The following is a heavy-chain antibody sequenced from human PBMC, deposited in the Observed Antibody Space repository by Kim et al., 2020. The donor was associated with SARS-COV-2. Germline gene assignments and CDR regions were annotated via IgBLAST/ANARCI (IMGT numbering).Heavy chain of an antibody. J-gene: IGHJ6*02. Sequence: GGSLRLSCAASGFTFSSYWMHWVRQAPGKGLVWVSRINSDGSSTSYADSVKGRFTISRDNAKNTLYLQMSSLRGEDTAVYYCARDNLAPGYGMDVWGQGTTVTVSS. V-gene: IGHV3-74*01. CDR3: ARDNLAPGYGMDV. CDR2: INSDGSST. D-gene: IGHD5-12*01. CDR1: GFTFSSYW.